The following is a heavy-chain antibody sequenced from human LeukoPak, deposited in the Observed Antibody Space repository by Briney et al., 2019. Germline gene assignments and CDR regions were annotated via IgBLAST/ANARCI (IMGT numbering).Heavy chain of an antibody. V-gene: IGHV3-48*03. CDR1: GFTFSSYE. J-gene: IGHJ4*02. Sequence: GGSLRLSCAASGFTFSSYEMNWVRQAPGKGLEWVSYISSSGSTIYYADSVKGRFTISRDNAKNTVYLQMNSLRAEDTAVYYCVRDWGYDSSGYWQKYFDTWGQGTLVTVSS. D-gene: IGHD3-22*01. CDR2: ISSSGSTI. CDR3: VRDWGYDSSGYWQKYFDT.